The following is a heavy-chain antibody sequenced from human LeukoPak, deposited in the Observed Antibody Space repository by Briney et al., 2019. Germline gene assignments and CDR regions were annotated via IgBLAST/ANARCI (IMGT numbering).Heavy chain of an antibody. CDR1: GFTFSSYW. J-gene: IGHJ4*02. Sequence: GGSLRLSCAASGFTFSSYWMSWVRQAPGKGLEWVANIKQDGSEKYYVDSVKGRFTISRDNAKNSLYLQMNSLRAEDTAVYYCAKDPVGASVGGDYWGQGTLVTVSS. V-gene: IGHV3-7*01. CDR2: IKQDGSEK. CDR3: AKDPVGASVGGDY. D-gene: IGHD1-26*01.